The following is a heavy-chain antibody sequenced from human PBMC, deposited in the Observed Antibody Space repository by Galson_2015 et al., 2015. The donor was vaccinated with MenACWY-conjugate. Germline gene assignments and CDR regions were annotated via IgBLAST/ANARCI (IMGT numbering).Heavy chain of an antibody. CDR2: TGSGGSK. V-gene: IGHV3-53*01. CDR3: WSYIHAWSPNSGDT. Sequence: SLRLSCAVSEFTANRYFNWVRQAPGKGLEWLSSTGSGGSKWYSDSVRGRFIVSRDTSANTLSLQMNNMRVEGTAVYFCWSYIHAWSPNSGDTWGQGTLVTVSS. D-gene: IGHD2-8*02. J-gene: IGHJ4*02. CDR1: EFTANRYF.